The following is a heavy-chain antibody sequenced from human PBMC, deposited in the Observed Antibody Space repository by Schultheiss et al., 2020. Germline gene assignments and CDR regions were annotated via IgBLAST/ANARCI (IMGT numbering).Heavy chain of an antibody. J-gene: IGHJ4*02. CDR2: INHSGST. V-gene: IGHV4-34*01. CDR1: GGSFSGYY. D-gene: IGHD6-19*01. Sequence: SETLSLTCAVYGGSFSGYYWSWIRQPPGKGLEWIGEINHSGSTNYNPSLKSRVTISVDTSKNQFSLKLSSVTAADTAVYYCARGSIAVAGHDYWGQGTLVTVSS. CDR3: ARGSIAVAGHDY.